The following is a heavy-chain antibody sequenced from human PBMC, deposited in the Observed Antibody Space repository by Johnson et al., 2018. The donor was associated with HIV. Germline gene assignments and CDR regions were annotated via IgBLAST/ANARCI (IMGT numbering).Heavy chain of an antibody. J-gene: IGHJ3*02. Sequence: QVQLVESGGGVVQPGRSLRLSCAASGFTFSSYAMHWVRQAPGKGLEWVAVISYDGSNKYYADSVKGRFNISRDNSKNTLYLQMNSLRAEDTAVYYCASEAKHHVGANRVSSFDIWGQGTMVTVSA. D-gene: IGHD1-26*01. CDR3: ASEAKHHVGANRVSSFDI. CDR2: ISYDGSNK. CDR1: GFTFSSYA. V-gene: IGHV3-30-3*01.